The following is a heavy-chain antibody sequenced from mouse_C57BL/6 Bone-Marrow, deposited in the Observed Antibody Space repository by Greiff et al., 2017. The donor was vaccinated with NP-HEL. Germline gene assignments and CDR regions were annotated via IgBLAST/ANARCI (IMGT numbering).Heavy chain of an antibody. Sequence: VQLQESGAELARPGASVKLSCKASGYTFTSYGISWVKQRTGQGLEWIGEIYPRSGNTYYNEKFKGKATLTADKSSSTAYMELRSLTSEDSAVYFCARSTMIPYWYFDVWGTGTTVTVSS. CDR3: ARSTMIPYWYFDV. V-gene: IGHV1-81*01. CDR1: GYTFTSYG. CDR2: IYPRSGNT. D-gene: IGHD2-4*01. J-gene: IGHJ1*03.